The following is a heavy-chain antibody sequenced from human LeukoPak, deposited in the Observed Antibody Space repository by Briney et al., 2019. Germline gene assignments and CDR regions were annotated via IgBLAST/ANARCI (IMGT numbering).Heavy chain of an antibody. CDR1: GGSISSYY. CDR3: AGALVVVSDAFDI. V-gene: IGHV4-59*01. J-gene: IGHJ3*02. D-gene: IGHD3-22*01. Sequence: SETLSLTCTVSGGSISSYYWSWIRQPPGKGLEWIGYIYYSGSTNYNPSLKSRVTTSVDTSKNQFSLKLSSVTAADTAVYYCAGALVVVSDAFDIWGQGTMVTVSS. CDR2: IYYSGST.